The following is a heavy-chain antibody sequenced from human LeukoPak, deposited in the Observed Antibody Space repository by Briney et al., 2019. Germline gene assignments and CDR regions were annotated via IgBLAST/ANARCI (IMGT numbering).Heavy chain of an antibody. CDR3: ARAGAGYSSSWYRGGTFDY. CDR1: GGSISSYY. CDR2: IYYSGST. Sequence: SETLSLTCTVSGGSISSYYWGWIRQPPGKGLEWIGYIYYSGSTNYNPSLKSRVTISVDTSKNQFSLKLSSVTAADTAVYYCARAGAGYSSSWYRGGTFDYWGQGTLVTVSS. V-gene: IGHV4-59*01. J-gene: IGHJ4*02. D-gene: IGHD6-13*01.